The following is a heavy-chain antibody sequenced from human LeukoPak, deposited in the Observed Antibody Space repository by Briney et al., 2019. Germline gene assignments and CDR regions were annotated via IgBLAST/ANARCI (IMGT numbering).Heavy chain of an antibody. CDR3: ASVLNSNRYFDY. J-gene: IGHJ4*02. CDR2: ISSSGSTI. Sequence: GGSLRLSCAASGFTFSSYEMNWVRQAPGKGREGVSYISSSGSTIYYADSVKGRFTISRDNDKNSLYLQMNSMTAKDTAVYYCASVLNSNRYFDYWGQGTLVTVSS. D-gene: IGHD4-11*01. V-gene: IGHV3-48*03. CDR1: GFTFSSYE.